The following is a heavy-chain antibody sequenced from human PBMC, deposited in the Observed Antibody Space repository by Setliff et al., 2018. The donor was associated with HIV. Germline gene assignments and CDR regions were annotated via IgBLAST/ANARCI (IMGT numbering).Heavy chain of an antibody. V-gene: IGHV4-30-4*01. Sequence: KPSETLSLTCTASYATLSTADYYWTWIRQPPGKGLEWIGFVSYTGTTRYSPSLRSRISISIGASKNKFSLQLSSVTAADTAVYYCARQSTTSRDFDSWGQGTLVTVSS. CDR2: VSYTGTT. CDR3: ARQSTTSRDFDS. J-gene: IGHJ4*02. CDR1: YATLSTADYY. D-gene: IGHD2-2*01.